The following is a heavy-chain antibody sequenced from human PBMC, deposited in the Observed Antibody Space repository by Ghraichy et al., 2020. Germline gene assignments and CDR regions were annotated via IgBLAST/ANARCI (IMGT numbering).Heavy chain of an antibody. CDR3: ARDMITFGGVIVSLPLDGMDV. Sequence: ASVKVSCKASGYTFTSYGISWVRQAPGQGLEWMGWISAYNGNTNYAQKLQGRVTMTTDTSTSTAYMELRSLRSDDTAVYYCARDMITFGGVIVSLPLDGMDVWGQGTTVTVSS. CDR2: ISAYNGNT. CDR1: GYTFTSYG. D-gene: IGHD3-16*02. J-gene: IGHJ6*02. V-gene: IGHV1-18*01.